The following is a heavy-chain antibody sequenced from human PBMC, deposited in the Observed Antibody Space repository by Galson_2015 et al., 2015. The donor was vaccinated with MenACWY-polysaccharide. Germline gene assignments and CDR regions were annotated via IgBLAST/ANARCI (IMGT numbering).Heavy chain of an antibody. D-gene: IGHD2-2*02. Sequence: SLRLSCAASGFTFETYAMNWVRQAPGKGLEWVSIISGSGDETYYADSVRGRFTISRDNSKNTVYLQMNSLSTEDTALYYCAKGYYCSSTSCYSLWFHNFEIWGQGTVVIVSS. CDR2: ISGSGDET. CDR1: GFTFETYA. J-gene: IGHJ3*02. V-gene: IGHV3-23*01. CDR3: AKGYYCSSTSCYSLWFHNFEI.